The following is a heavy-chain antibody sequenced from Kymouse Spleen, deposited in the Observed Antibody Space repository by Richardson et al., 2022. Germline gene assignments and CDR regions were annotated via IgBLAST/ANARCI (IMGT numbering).Heavy chain of an antibody. CDR2: IWYDGSNK. V-gene: IGHV3-33*01. CDR3: ARGPDYYGSGSYSFDY. D-gene: IGHD3-10*01. J-gene: IGHJ4*02. Sequence: QVQLVESGGGVVQPGRSLRLSCAASGFTFSSYGMHWVRQAPGKGLEWVAVIWYDGSNKYYADSVKGRFTISRDNSKNTLYLQMNSLRAEDTAVYYCARGPDYYGSGSYSFDYWGQGTLVTVSS. CDR1: GFTFSSYG.